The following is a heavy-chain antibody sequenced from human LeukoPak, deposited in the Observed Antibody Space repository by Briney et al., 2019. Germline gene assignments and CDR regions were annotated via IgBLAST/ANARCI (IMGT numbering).Heavy chain of an antibody. Sequence: SETLSLTCTVSGYSISSGYYWGWIRQPPGKGLEWIGSIYHSGSTYYNPSLKSRVTISVDTSKSQFSLKLSSVTAADTAVYYCARNYYGSGSYLSYWGQGTLVTVSS. CDR2: IYHSGST. J-gene: IGHJ4*02. V-gene: IGHV4-38-2*02. D-gene: IGHD3-10*01. CDR3: ARNYYGSGSYLSY. CDR1: GYSISSGYY.